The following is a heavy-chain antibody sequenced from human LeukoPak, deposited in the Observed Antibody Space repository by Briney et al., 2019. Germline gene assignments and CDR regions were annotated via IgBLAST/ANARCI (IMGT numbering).Heavy chain of an antibody. CDR1: GYSISSGYY. Sequence: SETLSLTCTVSGYSISSGYYWGWIRQPPGKGLEWIGSIYHSGSTYYNPSLKSRVTISVDTSKNQFSLKLSSVTAADTAVYYCARDPNTMVRGVIIRSDWFDPWGQGTLVTVSS. V-gene: IGHV4-38-2*02. CDR3: ARDPNTMVRGVIIRSDWFDP. J-gene: IGHJ5*02. D-gene: IGHD3-10*01. CDR2: IYHSGST.